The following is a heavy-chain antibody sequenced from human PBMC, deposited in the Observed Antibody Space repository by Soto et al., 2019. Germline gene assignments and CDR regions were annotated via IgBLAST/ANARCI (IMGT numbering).Heavy chain of an antibody. CDR3: ARDRSSGWYGPAADYYYYGMDV. D-gene: IGHD6-19*01. J-gene: IGHJ6*02. CDR2: ISSSSSTI. CDR1: GFTFSSYS. Sequence: QPGGSLRLSCAASGFTFSSYSMNWVRQAPGKGLEWVSYISSSSSTIYYADSVKGRFTISRDNAKNSLYLQMNSLRAEDTAVYYCARDRSSGWYGPAADYYYYGMDVWGQGTTVTVSS. V-gene: IGHV3-48*01.